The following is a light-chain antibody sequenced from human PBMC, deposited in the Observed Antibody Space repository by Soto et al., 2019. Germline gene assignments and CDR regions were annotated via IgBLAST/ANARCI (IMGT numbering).Light chain of an antibody. CDR2: RNT. CDR3: ATWDDSLDVHV. CDR1: SSNIGAGYD. Sequence: QSVLTQPPSVSGAPGQRVTISCTGSSSNIGAGYDVHWYQQLPGTAPKLLIYRNTNRPSGVPDRFSGSKSGTSASLAISGLQSEDEGHYYCATWDDSLDVHVFGTGTKVTVL. V-gene: IGLV1-40*01. J-gene: IGLJ1*01.